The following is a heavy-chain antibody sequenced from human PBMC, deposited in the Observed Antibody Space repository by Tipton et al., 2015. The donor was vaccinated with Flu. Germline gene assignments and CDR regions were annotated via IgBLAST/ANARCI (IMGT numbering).Heavy chain of an antibody. CDR2: IYPGDSDT. V-gene: IGHV5-51*01. CDR3: ARRDYYDSSGYLADAFDV. CDR1: GYSFTSYW. J-gene: IGHJ3*01. Sequence: VQLVQSGAEVKKPGESLKISCKGSGYSFTSYWIGWVRQMPGKGLEWMGIIYPGDSDTRYSPSFQGQVTISADKSISTAYLQWSRLKASDTAMYYCARRDYYDSSGYLADAFDVWGQGTMVNVSS. D-gene: IGHD3-22*01.